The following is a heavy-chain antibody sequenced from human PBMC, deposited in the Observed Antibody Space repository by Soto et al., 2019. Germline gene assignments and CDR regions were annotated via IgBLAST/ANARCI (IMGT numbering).Heavy chain of an antibody. CDR2: INPNSGGT. D-gene: IGHD5-18*01. J-gene: IGHJ3*02. Sequence: ASVKVSCKASGYTFTGYYMHWVRQAPGQGLEWMGWINPNSGGTNYAQKFQGRVTMTRDTSISTAYMELSRLRSDDTAVYYCAAGVGDTAMVKLDAFDIWGQGTMVTVS. V-gene: IGHV1-2*02. CDR3: AAGVGDTAMVKLDAFDI. CDR1: GYTFTGYY.